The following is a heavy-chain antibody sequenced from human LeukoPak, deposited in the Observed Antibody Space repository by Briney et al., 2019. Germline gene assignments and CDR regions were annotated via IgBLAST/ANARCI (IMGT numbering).Heavy chain of an antibody. CDR2: IWHDGGDE. V-gene: IGHV3-33*01. CDR3: ARDGDGGSYFGDL. Sequence: PGGSLRLSCAASGFTFSSYGMHWVRQAPGKGLEWVAVIWHDGGDEYYADSVKGRFTIPRDNSKSTLYLQMNNLRVEDTAVYYCARDGDGGSYFGDLWGQGTLVSVSS. J-gene: IGHJ4*02. CDR1: GFTFSSYG. D-gene: IGHD1-26*01.